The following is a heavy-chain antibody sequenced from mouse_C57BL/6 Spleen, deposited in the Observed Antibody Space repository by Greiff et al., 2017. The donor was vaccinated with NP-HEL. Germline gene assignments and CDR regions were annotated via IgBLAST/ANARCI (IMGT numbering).Heavy chain of an antibody. Sequence: EVKLVESGGDLVKPGGSLKLSCAASGFTFSSYGMSWVRQTPDKRLEWVATISSGGSYTYYPDSVKGRFTISRDNAKNTLYLQMSSLKSEDTAMYYCARRLDYYAMDYWGQGTSVTVSS. CDR3: ARRLDYYAMDY. J-gene: IGHJ4*01. CDR1: GFTFSSYG. CDR2: ISSGGSYT. V-gene: IGHV5-6*02.